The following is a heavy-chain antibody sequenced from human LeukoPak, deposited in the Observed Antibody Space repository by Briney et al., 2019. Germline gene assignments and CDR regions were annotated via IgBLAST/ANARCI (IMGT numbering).Heavy chain of an antibody. V-gene: IGHV3-21*01. CDR2: ISSSSSYI. J-gene: IGHJ3*02. Sequence: GGSLRLSCAASGFTLSSYNMNWVRQTPGKGLEWVSSISSSSSYIYYADSLKGRFTISRDNAKNSLFLQMNSLRAEDTAVYYCASSFTLKDAFDIWGQGTMVTVSS. CDR1: GFTLSSYN. D-gene: IGHD3-16*01. CDR3: ASSFTLKDAFDI.